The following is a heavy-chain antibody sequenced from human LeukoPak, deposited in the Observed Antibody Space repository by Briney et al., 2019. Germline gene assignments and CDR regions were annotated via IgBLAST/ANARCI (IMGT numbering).Heavy chain of an antibody. V-gene: IGHV3-30*02. CDR2: IRYDGSNK. CDR1: GFTFSSYG. D-gene: IGHD3-3*01. J-gene: IGHJ4*02. CDR3: AKTPRDHYDFWSGYYTTESID. Sequence: GGSLRLSCAASGFTFSSYGMHWVRQAPGKGLEWVAFIRYDGSNKYYADSVKGRLTISRDNSKNTLYLQMNSLRAEDTAVYYCAKTPRDHYDFWSGYYTTESIDWGQGTLVTVSS.